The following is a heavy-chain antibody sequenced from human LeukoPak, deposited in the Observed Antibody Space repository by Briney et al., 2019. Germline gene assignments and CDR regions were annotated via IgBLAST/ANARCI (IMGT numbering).Heavy chain of an antibody. CDR3: ARDKLWFGELYYFDY. V-gene: IGHV4-39*02. CDR1: GGSISSSSYY. Sequence: SETLSLTCTVSGGSISSSSYYWGWIRQPPGKGLEWIGSIYYSGSTYYNPSLKSRVTISVDTSKNQFSLKLSSVTAADTAVYYCARDKLWFGELYYFDYWGQGTLVTVSS. D-gene: IGHD3-10*01. J-gene: IGHJ4*02. CDR2: IYYSGST.